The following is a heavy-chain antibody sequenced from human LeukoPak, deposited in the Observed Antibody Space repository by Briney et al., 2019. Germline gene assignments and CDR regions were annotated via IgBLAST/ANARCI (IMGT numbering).Heavy chain of an antibody. CDR2: IYTSGST. D-gene: IGHD3-10*01. CDR3: ARRVGFGEYHPNWFDP. CDR1: GGSISSGSYY. Sequence: SETLSLTCTVSGGSISSGSYYWSSIRQPAGKGLEWIGRIYTSGSTNYNPSLKSRVTISVDASKNQFSLKLSSVTAADTAMYYCARRVGFGEYHPNWFDPWGQGTLVTVSS. J-gene: IGHJ5*02. V-gene: IGHV4-61*02.